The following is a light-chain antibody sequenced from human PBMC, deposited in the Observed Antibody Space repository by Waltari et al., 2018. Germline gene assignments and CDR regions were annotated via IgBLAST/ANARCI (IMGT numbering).Light chain of an antibody. CDR2: ENN. J-gene: IGLJ3*02. Sequence: NFMLTQPPPVSESPGKTVTISCTPSSGSLASNYVQWYQQRPGSAPTTVIYENNQRPSGVSDRFSGSIDSSSNSAPLTISGLKAEDEADYYCQSYYGTDWVFGGGTKLTVL. CDR1: SGSLASNY. CDR3: QSYYGTDWV. V-gene: IGLV6-57*04.